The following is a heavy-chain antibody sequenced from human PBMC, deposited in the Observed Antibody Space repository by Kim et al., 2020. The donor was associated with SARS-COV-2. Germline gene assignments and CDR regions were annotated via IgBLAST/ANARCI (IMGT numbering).Heavy chain of an antibody. V-gene: IGHV3-23*01. Sequence: YYADSVKGRFTISRDNSKNTLYLQMNSLRAEDTAVYYCAGAPIVVVGVDYWGQGTLVTVSS. J-gene: IGHJ4*02. D-gene: IGHD2-2*01. CDR3: AGAPIVVVGVDY.